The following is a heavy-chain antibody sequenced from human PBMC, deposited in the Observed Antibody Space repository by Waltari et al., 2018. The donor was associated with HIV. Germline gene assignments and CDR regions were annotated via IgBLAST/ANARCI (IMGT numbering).Heavy chain of an antibody. CDR2: IFSNDEK. CDR3: ARIRVMIYYDSSGLDY. CDR1: GFSLSNARMG. V-gene: IGHV2-26*01. Sequence: QVTLKESGPVLVKPTETLTLTCTVSGFSLSNARMGVSWIRQPPGKALEWLAHIFSNDEKSYSTSLKSRLTISKDTSKSQVVLTMTNMDPVDTATYYCARIRVMIYYDSSGLDYWGQGTLVTVSS. J-gene: IGHJ4*02. D-gene: IGHD3-22*01.